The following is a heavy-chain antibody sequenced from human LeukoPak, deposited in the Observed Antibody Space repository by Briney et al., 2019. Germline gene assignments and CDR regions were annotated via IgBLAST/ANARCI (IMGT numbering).Heavy chain of an antibody. D-gene: IGHD4-23*01. CDR2: IYYSGST. J-gene: IGHJ3*02. V-gene: IGHV4-30-4*01. CDR1: GGSISSGDYY. Sequence: PSQTLSLTCTVSGGSISSGDYYWSWIRQPPGKGLEWIGYIYYSGSTYYSPSLKSRVTISVDTSKNQFSLKLSSVTAADTAVYYCASLQPDVVTSYAFDIWGQGTMVTVSS. CDR3: ASLQPDVVTSYAFDI.